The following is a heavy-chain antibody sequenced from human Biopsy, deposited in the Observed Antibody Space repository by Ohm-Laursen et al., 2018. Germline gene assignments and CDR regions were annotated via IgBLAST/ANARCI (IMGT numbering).Heavy chain of an antibody. CDR2: IFYSGIT. V-gene: IGHV4-39*01. J-gene: IGHJ5*02. CDR3: ARHPTGFWFDP. CDR1: GGSASSNVAY. Sequence: GTLSLTCPVSGGSASSNVAYWAWIRQPPGKGLVSIGSIFYSGITYYTPSLQSRVTMSVDTSKNQFSLNLPSATAADTAVYYCARHPTGFWFDPWGQGTLVIVSS.